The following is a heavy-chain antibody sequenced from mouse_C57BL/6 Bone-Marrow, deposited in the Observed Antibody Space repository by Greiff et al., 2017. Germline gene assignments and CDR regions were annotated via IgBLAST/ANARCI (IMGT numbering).Heavy chain of an antibody. CDR2: ISSGGSYT. Sequence: EVKVIESGGDLVKPGGSLKLSCAASGFTFSSYGMSWVRQTPDKRLEWVATISSGGSYTYYPDSVKGRFTISRDNAKNTLYLQMSSLKSEDTAMYYCARPYYHRRYFDVWGTGTTVTVSS. V-gene: IGHV5-6*01. CDR1: GFTFSSYG. D-gene: IGHD1-1*01. CDR3: ARPYYHRRYFDV. J-gene: IGHJ1*03.